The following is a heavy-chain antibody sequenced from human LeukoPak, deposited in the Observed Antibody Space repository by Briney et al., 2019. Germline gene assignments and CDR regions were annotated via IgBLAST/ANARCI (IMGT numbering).Heavy chain of an antibody. CDR2: INHSGST. CDR3: ARGRYGSGSYYNGDLFDY. Sequence: SETLSLTCAVYGGSFSGYYWSWIRQPPGKGLEWIGEINHSGSTNYNPSLKSRVTISVDTSKNQFSLKLSSVTAADTAVYYCARGRYGSGSYYNGDLFDYWGQGTLVTVSS. V-gene: IGHV4-34*01. CDR1: GGSFSGYY. D-gene: IGHD3-10*01. J-gene: IGHJ4*02.